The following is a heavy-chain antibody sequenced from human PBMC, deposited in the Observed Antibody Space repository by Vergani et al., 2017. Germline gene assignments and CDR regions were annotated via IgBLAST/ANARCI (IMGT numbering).Heavy chain of an antibody. J-gene: IGHJ3*02. CDR3: AREDCSSTSCYRSGAFDI. V-gene: IGHV4-30-2*01. Sequence: QLQLQESGSGLVKPSQTLSLTCAVPGGSISSGGYSWSWIRQPPGKGLEWIGYIYHSGSTYYNPSLKSRVTISVDRSKNQFSLKLSSVTAADTAVYYCAREDCSSTSCYRSGAFDIWGQGTMVTVSS. D-gene: IGHD2-2*02. CDR2: IYHSGST. CDR1: GGSISSGGYS.